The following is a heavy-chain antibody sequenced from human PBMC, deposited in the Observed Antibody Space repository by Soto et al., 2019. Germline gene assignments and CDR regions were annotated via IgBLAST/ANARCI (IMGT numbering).Heavy chain of an antibody. V-gene: IGHV4-31*03. D-gene: IGHD3-22*01. CDR1: GGSISSGGYY. Sequence: SETLSLTCTVSGGSISSGGYYWSWIRQHPGKGLEWIGYIYYGGSTYYNPSLKSRATISGDTSKNQFSLKLSSVTAADTAVYYCASGGYYYENSGQNAYDDWGQVILGIVSS. CDR3: ASGGYYYENSGQNAYDD. CDR2: IYYGGST. J-gene: IGHJ4*01.